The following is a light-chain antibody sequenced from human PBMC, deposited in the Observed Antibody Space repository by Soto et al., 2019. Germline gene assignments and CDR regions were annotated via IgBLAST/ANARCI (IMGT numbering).Light chain of an antibody. CDR1: QSISSN. CDR3: QQSYSTPYT. J-gene: IGKJ2*01. CDR2: DAS. Sequence: DVQTTKFPSSLSASVGDRVTITCRASQSISSNLNWYQQKPGEAPKLLIYDASSLQSGVPSRFSGSESGTDYTLTISSLQPDDFATYYCQQSYSTPYTFGQGTKLEIK. V-gene: IGKV1-39*01.